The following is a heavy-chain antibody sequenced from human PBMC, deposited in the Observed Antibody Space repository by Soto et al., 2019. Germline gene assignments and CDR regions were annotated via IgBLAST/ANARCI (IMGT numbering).Heavy chain of an antibody. CDR1: GGSISSGGYY. D-gene: IGHD3-22*01. Sequence: PSETLSLTCTVSGGSISSGGYYWSWIRQHPGKGLEWIGYIYYSGSTYYNPSLKSRVTISVDTSKNQFSLKLSSVTAADTAVYYCARETWAVDSSGYYPYFDYWGQGTLVTVSS. CDR3: ARETWAVDSSGYYPYFDY. CDR2: IYYSGST. V-gene: IGHV4-31*03. J-gene: IGHJ4*02.